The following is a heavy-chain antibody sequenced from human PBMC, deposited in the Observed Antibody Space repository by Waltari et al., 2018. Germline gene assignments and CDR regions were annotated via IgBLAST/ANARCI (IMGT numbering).Heavy chain of an antibody. CDR2: ISGSGSGT. V-gene: IGHV3-23*01. Sequence: EVQLLASGGGLEQRGGSLRLSCAAFGFTFRPYAMTGVRQAPGKGLEWVSVISGSGSGTYYADSVKGRFTISRDNSKNTLYLQMNSLRGEDTAVYYCAKDADYDSSGYVYDYWGQGTLVTVSS. CDR1: GFTFRPYA. J-gene: IGHJ4*02. CDR3: AKDADYDSSGYVYDY. D-gene: IGHD3-22*01.